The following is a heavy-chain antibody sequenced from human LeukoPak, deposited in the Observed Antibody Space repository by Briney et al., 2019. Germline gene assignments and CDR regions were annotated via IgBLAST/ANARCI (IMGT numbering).Heavy chain of an antibody. CDR1: GFTFSSYS. CDR3: ARRYSGYSGFDP. V-gene: IGHV3-21*01. J-gene: IGHJ5*02. Sequence: GGSLRLSCAASGFTFSSYSVNWVRQAPGKGLEWVSSISSSSSYIYYADSVKGRFTISRDNAKNSLYLQMNSLRAEDTAVYYCARRYSGYSGFDPWGQGTLVTVSS. D-gene: IGHD5-12*01. CDR2: ISSSSSYI.